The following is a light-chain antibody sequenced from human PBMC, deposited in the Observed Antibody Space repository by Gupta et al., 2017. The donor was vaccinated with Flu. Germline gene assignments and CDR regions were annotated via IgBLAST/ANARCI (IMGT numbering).Light chain of an antibody. CDR2: ADS. V-gene: IGLV3-21*02. J-gene: IGLJ2*01. Sequence: GNNIGMKSVHWLQQRPGQAAVLVVYADSGRTSGSPQRFSCANTENPATLTTSRVEAGDEADYYCQVWDFSSNHVVFGGGTKLTVL. CDR1: NIGMKS. CDR3: QVWDFSSNHVV.